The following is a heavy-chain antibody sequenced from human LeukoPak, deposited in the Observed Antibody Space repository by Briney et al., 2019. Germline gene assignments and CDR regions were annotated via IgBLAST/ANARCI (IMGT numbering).Heavy chain of an antibody. CDR2: IRYDGSNK. J-gene: IGHJ5*02. D-gene: IGHD4-17*01. CDR1: GFTFSSYG. Sequence: GGSLRLSCAASGFTFSSYGMHWVRQAPGKGLEWVAFIRYDGSNKYYADSVKGRFTISRDNSKNTLYLQMNSLRSDDTAVYYCARVSTTDFHDYGDYENWFDPWGQGTLVTVSS. V-gene: IGHV3-30*02. CDR3: ARVSTTDFHDYGDYENWFDP.